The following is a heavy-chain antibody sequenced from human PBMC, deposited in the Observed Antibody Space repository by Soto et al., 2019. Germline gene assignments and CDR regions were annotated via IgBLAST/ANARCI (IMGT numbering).Heavy chain of an antibody. CDR3: AKWTGRYGSGGRCYLDAPFDY. CDR2: ISGSAAST. Sequence: EVHLLESGGDLVQPGGTLRLSCAASGFTFSNYAMSWVRQAPGKGLDWVSGISGSAASTFYADSVKGRFTISRDNSKNTLYLQMNSRGAEDTAVYYCAKWTGRYGSGGRCYLDAPFDYWGQGTLVTVSS. J-gene: IGHJ4*02. D-gene: IGHD2-15*01. V-gene: IGHV3-23*01. CDR1: GFTFSNYA.